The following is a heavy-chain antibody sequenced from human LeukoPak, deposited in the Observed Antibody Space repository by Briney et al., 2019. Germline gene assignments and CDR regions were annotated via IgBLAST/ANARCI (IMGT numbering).Heavy chain of an antibody. J-gene: IGHJ6*02. Sequence: GGSLRLSCAASGFTFSSYAMHWVRQAPGKGLEWVAVISYDGSNKYYADSVKGRFTISRDNSKNTLYLQMNSLRAEDTAVYYCARVGRYCSSTSCDYYYYGMDVWGQGTTVTVSS. V-gene: IGHV3-30-3*01. D-gene: IGHD2-2*01. CDR3: ARVGRYCSSTSCDYYYYGMDV. CDR1: GFTFSSYA. CDR2: ISYDGSNK.